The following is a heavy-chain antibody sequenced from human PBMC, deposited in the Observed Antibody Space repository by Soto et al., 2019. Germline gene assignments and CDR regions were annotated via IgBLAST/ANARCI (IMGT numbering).Heavy chain of an antibody. CDR3: AREDYDRGEGAFDI. D-gene: IGHD3-22*01. CDR2: IYYSGST. CDR1: GGSISSGGYY. Sequence: QVQLQESGPGLVKPSQTLSLTCTVSGGSISSGGYYWSWIRQHPGQGLEWIGYIYYSGSTYYNPSLKSRVTISVDTSKNQFSLKLSSVTAADTAVYYCAREDYDRGEGAFDIWGQGTMVTVSS. J-gene: IGHJ3*02. V-gene: IGHV4-31*03.